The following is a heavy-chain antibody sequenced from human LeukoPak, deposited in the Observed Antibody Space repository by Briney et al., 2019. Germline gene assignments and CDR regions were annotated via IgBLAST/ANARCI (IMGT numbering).Heavy chain of an antibody. CDR2: IREDGGHT. CDR1: GFTFTNHW. Sequence: GGSLRLSCVTSGFTFTNHWMSWVRQAPGKGLEWVANIREDGGHTNYVDSVKGRFTISRDNAKNTLYLQMNSLRAEDTAVYYCASQRWLQSSFDYWGQGTLVTVSS. CDR3: ASQRWLQSSFDY. D-gene: IGHD5-24*01. V-gene: IGHV3-7*01. J-gene: IGHJ4*02.